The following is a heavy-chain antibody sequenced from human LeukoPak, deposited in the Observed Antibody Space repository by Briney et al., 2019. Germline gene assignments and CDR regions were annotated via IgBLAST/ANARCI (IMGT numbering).Heavy chain of an antibody. D-gene: IGHD2-2*01. V-gene: IGHV3-7*03. J-gene: IGHJ4*02. CDR3: ARSALPLTAASKFDY. CDR1: GFTFSSYW. CDR2: IKEDGSEE. Sequence: GGSLRLSCAASGFTFSSYWMSWVRQAPGKGLECVANIKEDGSEEYYVDSVKGRFSISRGNAKNSLYLQMNSLRAEDTAVYYCARSALPLTAASKFDYWGQGTLVTVSS.